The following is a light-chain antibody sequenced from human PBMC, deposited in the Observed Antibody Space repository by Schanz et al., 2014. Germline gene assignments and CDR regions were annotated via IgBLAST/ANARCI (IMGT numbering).Light chain of an antibody. Sequence: DIVMTQSPATLSVSPGERATLSCRASQSVSSYLAWYQQKPGQAPRLLISVASIRATGIPDRFSGSGSGTDFTLTISRLEPDDFAVYYCQHYVGSPPLTFGGGTKVEIK. J-gene: IGKJ4*01. V-gene: IGKV3-20*01. CDR1: QSVSSY. CDR3: QHYVGSPPLT. CDR2: VAS.